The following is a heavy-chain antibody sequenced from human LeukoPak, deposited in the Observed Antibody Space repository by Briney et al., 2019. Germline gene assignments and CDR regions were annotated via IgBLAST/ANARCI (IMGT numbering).Heavy chain of an antibody. Sequence: GGSLRLSCAASGFTFSGYAMSWVRQAPGKGLEWVSAISGSGGSTYYADSVKGRFTISRDNSKNTLYLQMNSLRAEDTAVYYCAKDEIPLRYFDWSSYYFDYWGQGTLVTVSS. V-gene: IGHV3-23*01. CDR2: ISGSGGST. J-gene: IGHJ4*02. CDR1: GFTFSGYA. CDR3: AKDEIPLRYFDWSSYYFDY. D-gene: IGHD3-9*01.